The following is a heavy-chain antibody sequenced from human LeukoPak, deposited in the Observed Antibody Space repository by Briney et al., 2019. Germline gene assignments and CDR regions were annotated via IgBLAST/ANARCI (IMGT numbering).Heavy chain of an antibody. J-gene: IGHJ5*02. CDR1: GFTFSSYK. Sequence: GGSLRLSCAASGFTFSSYKMNWVRQAPGKGLEWVSYISSSSSTIYYADSVKGRFTISRDNAKNSLYLQMNSLRAEDTALYYCEREGYSYDYVWGFYRQYLDSWGGGGLLAVSS. V-gene: IGHV3-48*01. CDR2: ISSSSSTI. CDR3: EREGYSYDYVWGFYRQYLDS. D-gene: IGHD3-16*02.